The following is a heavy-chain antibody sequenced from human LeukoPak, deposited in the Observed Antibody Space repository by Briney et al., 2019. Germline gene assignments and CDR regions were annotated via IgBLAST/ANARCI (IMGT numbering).Heavy chain of an antibody. D-gene: IGHD3-9*01. CDR3: ARDQLTYYDILTGYLDAFDI. CDR2: ISAYNGNT. V-gene: IGHV1-18*01. CDR1: GYTFTSYD. Sequence: GASVKVSCKASGYTFTSYDISWVRQAPGQGLEWMGWISAYNGNTNYVQKLQGRVTMTTDTSTSTAYMELRSLRSDDTAVYYCARDQLTYYDILTGYLDAFDIWGQGTMVTVSS. J-gene: IGHJ3*02.